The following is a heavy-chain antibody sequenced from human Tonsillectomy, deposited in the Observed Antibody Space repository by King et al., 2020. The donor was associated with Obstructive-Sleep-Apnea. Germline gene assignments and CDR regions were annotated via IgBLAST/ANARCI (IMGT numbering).Heavy chain of an antibody. J-gene: IGHJ4*02. D-gene: IGHD2-15*01. CDR1: GYTFTSYY. Sequence: QLVQSGAEVKKPGASVKVSCKASGYTFTSYYMHWVRQAPGQGLEWMGIINPSGGSTSYARKFQGRVTMTRDTSTSTVYMELSSLRSEDTAVYYCASTKGYCSGGSCYYFDYWGQGTLVTVSS. CDR2: INPSGGST. V-gene: IGHV1-46*03. CDR3: ASTKGYCSGGSCYYFDY.